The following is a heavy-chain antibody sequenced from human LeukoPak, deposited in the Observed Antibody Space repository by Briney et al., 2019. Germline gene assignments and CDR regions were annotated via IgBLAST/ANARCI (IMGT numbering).Heavy chain of an antibody. D-gene: IGHD6-19*01. Sequence: PGGSLRLSCAASGFTFSSQAMSWVRQAPGKGLEWVSGISGSGGSTYYADSVKGRFTISRDNSKNTLYVQMNSLRAEDTAVYYCAKGRAGIDYWGQGTLVIVSS. CDR1: GFTFSSQA. CDR3: AKGRAGIDY. V-gene: IGHV3-23*01. CDR2: ISGSGGST. J-gene: IGHJ4*02.